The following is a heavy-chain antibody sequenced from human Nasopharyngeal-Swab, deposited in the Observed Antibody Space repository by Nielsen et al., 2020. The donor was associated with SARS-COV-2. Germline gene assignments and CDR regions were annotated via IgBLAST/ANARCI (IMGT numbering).Heavy chain of an antibody. V-gene: IGHV4-31*03. CDR2: IHYTGKT. D-gene: IGHD3-16*02. J-gene: IGHJ3*01. CDR3: AREVINQAVSDAFDF. Sequence: SETLSLTCTVSGGSSSSDNYFWSWIRQRPGKGLEWIGYIHYTGKTYYNPSLESRLTISLDTSRNQFSLMLRSVTAADTAVYYCAREVINQAVSDAFDFWGQGTMVTVSS. CDR1: GGSSSSDNYF.